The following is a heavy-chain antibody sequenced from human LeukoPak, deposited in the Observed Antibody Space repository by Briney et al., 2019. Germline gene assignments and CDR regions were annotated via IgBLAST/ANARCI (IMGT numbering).Heavy chain of an antibody. D-gene: IGHD3-22*01. V-gene: IGHV1-2*02. CDR2: INPNSGGT. CDR3: ARIGYFYDSSGYLGWFDP. CDR1: GYTFSNYN. J-gene: IGHJ5*02. Sequence: ASVKVSCKASGYTFSNYNINWVRQATGQGLEWMGWINPNSGGTNYAQKFQGRVTMTRDTSISTAYMELSRLRSDDTAVYYCARIGYFYDSSGYLGWFDPWGQGTLVTVSS.